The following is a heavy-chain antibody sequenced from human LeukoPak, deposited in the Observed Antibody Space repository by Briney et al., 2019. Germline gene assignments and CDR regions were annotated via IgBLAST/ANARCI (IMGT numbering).Heavy chain of an antibody. CDR1: GFTFDDYA. Sequence: GGSLRLSCAASGFTFDDYAMHWVRQAPGKGLEWVSGISWNSGSIGYADSVKGRFTISRDNAKNSLYLQMNSLRAEDTAVYYCARARFYYYDSSGYGGFDYWGQGTLVTVSS. D-gene: IGHD3-22*01. J-gene: IGHJ4*02. CDR3: ARARFYYYDSSGYGGFDY. CDR2: ISWNSGSI. V-gene: IGHV3-9*01.